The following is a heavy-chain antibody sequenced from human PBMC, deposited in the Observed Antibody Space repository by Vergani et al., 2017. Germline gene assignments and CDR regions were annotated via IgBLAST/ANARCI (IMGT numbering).Heavy chain of an antibody. D-gene: IGHD5-12*01. V-gene: IGHV1-69*09. CDR3: ARLLVAQPQNTLRRVAFDI. J-gene: IGHJ3*02. CDR2: IIPILGIA. Sequence: VQLVQSGAEVKKPGSSVKVSCKASGGTFSSYAISWVRQAPGQGLEWMGRIIPILGIANYAQKFQGRVTITADKSTSTAYMELSSLRSEDTAVYYCARLLVAQPQNTLRRVAFDIWGQGTMVTVSS. CDR1: GGTFSSYA.